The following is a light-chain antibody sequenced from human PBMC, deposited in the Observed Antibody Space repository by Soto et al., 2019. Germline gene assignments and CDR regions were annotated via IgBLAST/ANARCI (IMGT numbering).Light chain of an antibody. Sequence: VLTQSPGTLSLSPGERAILSCRASQSVSSFLAWFQQKLGQAPRLLIYEASDRATGIPARFSGSGSGTDFTLIISSLEPEDFAVYYCQQGSTWPWTFGQGTKVDIK. J-gene: IGKJ1*01. CDR1: QSVSSF. CDR3: QQGSTWPWT. V-gene: IGKV3-11*01. CDR2: EAS.